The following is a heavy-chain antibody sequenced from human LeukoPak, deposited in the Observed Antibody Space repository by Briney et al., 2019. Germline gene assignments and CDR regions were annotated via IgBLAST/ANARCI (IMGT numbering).Heavy chain of an antibody. Sequence: GGSLRLSCAASGFTFSNAWMSWVRQAPGKGLEWVGRIKSKTDGGTPDYAAPVKGRFTISRDDSKSIAYLQMNSLKTEDTAVYYCTKSRYYDYVWGGYWGQGTLVTVSS. V-gene: IGHV3-15*01. CDR3: TKSRYYDYVWGGY. J-gene: IGHJ4*02. CDR1: GFTFSNAW. CDR2: IKSKTDGGTP. D-gene: IGHD3-16*01.